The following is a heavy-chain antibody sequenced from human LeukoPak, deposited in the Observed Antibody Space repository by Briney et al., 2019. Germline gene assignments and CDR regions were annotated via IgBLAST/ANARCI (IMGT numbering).Heavy chain of an antibody. CDR1: GGSFSGYY. J-gene: IGHJ4*02. Sequence: SETLSLTCAVYGGSFSGYYWSWIRHPPGKGLEWIGEINHSGSTNYNPSLKSRVTISVDTSKNPFSLKLSSVAAADTAVYYCARGAIVVVPAAQFDYWGQGTLVTVSS. V-gene: IGHV4-34*01. CDR2: INHSGST. D-gene: IGHD2-2*01. CDR3: ARGAIVVVPAAQFDY.